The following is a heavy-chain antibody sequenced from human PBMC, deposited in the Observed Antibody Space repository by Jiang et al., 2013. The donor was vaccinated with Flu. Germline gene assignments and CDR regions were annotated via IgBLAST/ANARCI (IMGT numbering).Heavy chain of an antibody. Sequence: VQLVESGAEVKKPGSSVKVSCKASGGTFSSYAISWVRQAPGQGLEWMGGIIPILGIANYAQKFQGRVTITADKSTSTAYMELSSLRSEDTAVYYCARRLEEDYYYYGMDVWGQGTTVTVSS. CDR2: IIPILGIA. J-gene: IGHJ6*02. CDR3: ARRLEEDYYYYGMDV. V-gene: IGHV1-69*09. CDR1: GGTFSSYA. D-gene: IGHD6-25*01.